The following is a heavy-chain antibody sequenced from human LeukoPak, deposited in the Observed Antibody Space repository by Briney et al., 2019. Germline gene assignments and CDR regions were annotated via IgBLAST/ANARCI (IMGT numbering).Heavy chain of an antibody. D-gene: IGHD6-19*01. CDR1: GFTFSSYA. V-gene: IGHV3-23*01. CDR2: ISGSGGST. J-gene: IGHJ3*02. Sequence: GGSLRLSCAASGFTFSSYAMSWVRQAPGKGLEWVSAISGSGGSTYYADSVKGRFTISRDNSKNTLYLQMNSLRAVDTAVYYCAKFQYSSGWDENDAFDIWGQGTMVTVSS. CDR3: AKFQYSSGWDENDAFDI.